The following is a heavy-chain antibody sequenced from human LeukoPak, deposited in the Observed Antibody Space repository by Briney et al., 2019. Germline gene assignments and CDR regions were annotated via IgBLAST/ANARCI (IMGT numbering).Heavy chain of an antibody. J-gene: IGHJ5*02. Sequence: ASVKVSCKASGYTFTSYGISWVRQAPGQGLEWMGWISAYNGNTNYAQKLQGRVTMTTDTSTSTAYMELRSLRSDDTAVYYCARGSITMVRGVIYANWFDPWGQGTLVTVSS. CDR2: ISAYNGNT. CDR1: GYTFTSYG. CDR3: ARGSITMVRGVIYANWFDP. V-gene: IGHV1-18*01. D-gene: IGHD3-10*01.